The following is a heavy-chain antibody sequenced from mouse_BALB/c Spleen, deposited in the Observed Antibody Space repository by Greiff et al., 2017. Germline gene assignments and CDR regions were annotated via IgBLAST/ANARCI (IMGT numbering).Heavy chain of an antibody. V-gene: IGHV1-87*01. Sequence: VQLQQSGAELARPGASVKLSCKASGYTFTSYWMQWVKQRPGQGLEWIGAIYPGDGDTRYTQKFKGKATLTADKSSSTAYMQLSSLASEDSAVYYCASGSRYYFDYWGEGTTLTVSS. D-gene: IGHD1-1*01. J-gene: IGHJ2*01. CDR3: ASGSRYYFDY. CDR2: IYPGDGDT. CDR1: GYTFTSYW.